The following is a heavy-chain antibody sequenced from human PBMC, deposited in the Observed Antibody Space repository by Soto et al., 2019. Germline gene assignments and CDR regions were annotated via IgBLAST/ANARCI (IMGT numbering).Heavy chain of an antibody. CDR1: GYTFTTFG. CDR3: ARQNAEYFQN. CDR2: INAFNGNT. V-gene: IGHV1-18*01. J-gene: IGHJ1*01. Sequence: QVQLVQSGVEVKKPGASVKVSCKASGYTFTTFGITWVRQAPGQGLQWMGWINAFNGNTNYAQKLQGRVTMTTDTSTSTAYMEMRSLRSDDTAVYYCARQNAEYFQNWGQGTLVTVS.